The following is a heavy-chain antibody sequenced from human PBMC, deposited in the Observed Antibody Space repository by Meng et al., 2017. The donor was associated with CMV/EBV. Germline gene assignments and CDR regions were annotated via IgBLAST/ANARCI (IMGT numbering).Heavy chain of an antibody. D-gene: IGHD2/OR15-2a*01. J-gene: IGHJ6*02. V-gene: IGHV1-69*10. CDR1: GGTFSSYA. CDR3: ARAEGLLISYYYYGMDV. CDR2: IIPILGIA. Sequence: SVKVSCKASGGTFSSYAISWVRQAPGQGLEWMGGIIPILGIANYAQKFQGRVTITADKSTSTAYMELSSLRSEDTAVYYCARAEGLLISYYYYGMDVWGQGTTVTVSS.